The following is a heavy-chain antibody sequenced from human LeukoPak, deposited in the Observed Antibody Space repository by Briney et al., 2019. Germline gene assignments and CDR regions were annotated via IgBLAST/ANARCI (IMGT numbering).Heavy chain of an antibody. J-gene: IGHJ3*02. Sequence: GGSLRLSCAASGFTFSILDVSWVRQAPGKGLEWASAISGNGGRTYYADSVKGRFTISRDNSKNTLYLQMNSLRAEDTAVYYCAKVFDYGDRDAFDIWGQGTMITVSS. CDR1: GFTFSILD. V-gene: IGHV3-23*01. CDR3: AKVFDYGDRDAFDI. D-gene: IGHD4-17*01. CDR2: ISGNGGRT.